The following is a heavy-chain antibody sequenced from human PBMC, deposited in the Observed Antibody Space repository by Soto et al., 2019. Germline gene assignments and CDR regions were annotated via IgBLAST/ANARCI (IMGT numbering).Heavy chain of an antibody. CDR2: INPNSGGT. CDR3: ARDLSGATYGMDV. V-gene: IGHV1-2*04. CDR1: GYTFTGYY. J-gene: IGHJ6*02. Sequence: ASVKVSCKASGYTFTGYYMHWVRQAPGQGLEWMGWINPNSGGTNYAQKFQGWVTMTRDTSISTAYMELSRLRSDDTAVYYCARDLSGATYGMDVWGQGTTVTVS.